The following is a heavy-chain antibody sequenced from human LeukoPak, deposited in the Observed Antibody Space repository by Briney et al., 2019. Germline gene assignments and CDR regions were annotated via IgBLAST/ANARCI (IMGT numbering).Heavy chain of an antibody. CDR2: MNPNSGNT. Sequence: ASVKDSCKASGYTFISYDINWVRQATGQGLEWMGWMNPNSGNTGYAQKFQGRVTITRNTSISTAYMELSSLRSEDTAVYYCARVNGIAARMLGYWGQGTLVTVSS. V-gene: IGHV1-8*03. D-gene: IGHD6-6*01. CDR3: ARVNGIAARMLGY. CDR1: GYTFISYD. J-gene: IGHJ4*02.